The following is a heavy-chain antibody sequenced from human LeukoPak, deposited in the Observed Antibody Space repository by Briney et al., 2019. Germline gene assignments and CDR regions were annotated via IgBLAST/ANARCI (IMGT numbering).Heavy chain of an antibody. V-gene: IGHV4-59*08. CDR1: GGSISSYY. CDR3: ARGGVGATHDY. D-gene: IGHD1-26*01. J-gene: IGHJ4*02. Sequence: PSETLSLTCTVSGGSISSYYWSWIRQPPGKGLEWIGYIYYSGSTNYNPSLKSRVTISVDTSKNQFSLKLSSVTAADTAVYYCARGGVGATHDYWGQGTLVTVSS. CDR2: IYYSGST.